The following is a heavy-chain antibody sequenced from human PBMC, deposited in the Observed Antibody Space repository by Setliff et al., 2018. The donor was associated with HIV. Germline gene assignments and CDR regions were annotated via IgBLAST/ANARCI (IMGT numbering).Heavy chain of an antibody. D-gene: IGHD1-20*01. CDR3: ARHDASYYKWNDEVIWNHYGLDV. V-gene: IGHV4-34*01. CDR1: GGSLSGYH. Sequence: PSETLSLTCGVYGGSLSGYHWGWIRLPPGKGLEWIGEINYSGSTNYNPSLTSRVIISVDTSKNQFSVKLNSVTAADTAVYYCARHDASYYKWNDEVIWNHYGLDVWGQGTTVTVSS. J-gene: IGHJ6*02. CDR2: INYSGST.